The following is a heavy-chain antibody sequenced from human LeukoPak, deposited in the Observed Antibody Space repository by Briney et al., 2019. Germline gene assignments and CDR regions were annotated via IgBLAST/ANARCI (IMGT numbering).Heavy chain of an antibody. CDR3: ARTYSSGWYFVYYYYGMDV. CDR2: TYYRSKWYN. V-gene: IGHV6-1*01. J-gene: IGHJ6*02. D-gene: IGHD6-19*01. Sequence: SQTLSLTCAISGNSVSSNSAAWNRIRQSPSRGLEWLGRTYYRSKWYNDYAVSVKSRITINPDTSKNQFSLQLNSVTPEDTAVYYCARTYSSGWYFVYYYYGMDVWGQGTTVTVSS. CDR1: GNSVSSNSAA.